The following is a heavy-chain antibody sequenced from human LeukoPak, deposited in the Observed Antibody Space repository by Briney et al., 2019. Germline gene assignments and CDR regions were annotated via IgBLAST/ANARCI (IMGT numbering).Heavy chain of an antibody. CDR3: ARGSTPMIVVARDAFDI. CDR2: IYTSGST. J-gene: IGHJ3*02. CDR1: GASISSYY. Sequence: PSETLSLTCTVSGASISSYYWSWIRQPAGKGLEWIGRIYTSGSTNYNPSLKSRVTMSVDTSKNQFSLQLRSVTAADTAVYYCARGSTPMIVVARDAFDIWGQGTMVTVSS. V-gene: IGHV4-4*07. D-gene: IGHD3-22*01.